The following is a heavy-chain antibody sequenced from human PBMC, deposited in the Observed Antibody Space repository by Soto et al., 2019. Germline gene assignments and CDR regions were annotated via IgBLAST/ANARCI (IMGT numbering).Heavy chain of an antibody. D-gene: IGHD4-4*01. CDR1: GGSVTSGNYF. J-gene: IGHJ4*02. CDR3: ARRDVYSLGGGDS. V-gene: IGHV4-61*01. Sequence: TETVSLTCRVSGGSVTSGNYFWSWIRQPPGKGLEWIGYVSYTGGTDYNPSLKSRLTISLHTSKNQFSLRLSSVTAADTATYFFARRDVYSLGGGDSCGQGTLVTGSS. CDR2: VSYTGGT.